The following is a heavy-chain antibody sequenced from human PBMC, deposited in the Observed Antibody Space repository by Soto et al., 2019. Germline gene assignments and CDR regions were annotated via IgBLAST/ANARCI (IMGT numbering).Heavy chain of an antibody. D-gene: IGHD4-4*01. CDR3: ARDYYSNYGGYYGMDV. CDR2: ISHDGSNK. CDR1: GFTFSSYA. V-gene: IGHV3-30-3*01. J-gene: IGHJ6*02. Sequence: WRSLRLSCSASGFTFSSYAMHWVRQAPGKGLEWVAVISHDGSNKYYAASVKGRFTISRDNSKNTLYLQMNSLRAEDTAVYYCARDYYSNYGGYYGMDVWGQGTTVTVSS.